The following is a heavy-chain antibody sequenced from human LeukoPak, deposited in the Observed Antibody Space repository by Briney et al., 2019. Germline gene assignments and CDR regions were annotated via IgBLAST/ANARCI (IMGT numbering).Heavy chain of an antibody. Sequence: GGSLRLSCAASGFTFSNYVVHWVRQAPGKGLEYVSAINNNGDNTYYTDSVKGRFTISGDNSKNTLYLQMGSLRAEDMAVYYCARVADSRDWYYFDYWGQGTLVTVST. CDR1: GFTFSNYV. V-gene: IGHV3-64*02. J-gene: IGHJ4*02. D-gene: IGHD6-19*01. CDR3: ARVADSRDWYYFDY. CDR2: INNNGDNT.